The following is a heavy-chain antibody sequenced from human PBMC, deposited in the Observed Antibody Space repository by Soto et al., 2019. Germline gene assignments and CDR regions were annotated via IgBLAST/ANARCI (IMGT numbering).Heavy chain of an antibody. Sequence: GGFLRLSCAASGNTFSDNRMQWVRQAPGKGLEWVAVIWYDVSNKYYADSVKGRFTISRDNSKNTLYLQMNSLRAEDTAVYYCARDPLHYDILTGYSPNYFDFWGQGTLVTGSS. CDR3: ARDPLHYDILTGYSPNYFDF. CDR2: IWYDVSNK. D-gene: IGHD3-9*01. CDR1: GNTFSDNR. V-gene: IGHV3-33*01. J-gene: IGHJ4*02.